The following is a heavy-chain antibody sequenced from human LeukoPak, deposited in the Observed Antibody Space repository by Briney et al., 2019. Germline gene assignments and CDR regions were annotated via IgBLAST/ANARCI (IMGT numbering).Heavy chain of an antibody. CDR1: GGSISSGDFY. J-gene: IGHJ4*02. Sequence: SETLSLTCTVSGGSISSGDFYWSWIRQPPGKGLEWIGYIYYSGSTYYTPSLKSRVVISVDTSKNQFSLKLSSVTAADTAVYYCARITMIVVVIDYWGQGPLVTVSS. V-gene: IGHV4-30-4*01. D-gene: IGHD3-22*01. CDR3: ARITMIVVVIDY. CDR2: IYYSGST.